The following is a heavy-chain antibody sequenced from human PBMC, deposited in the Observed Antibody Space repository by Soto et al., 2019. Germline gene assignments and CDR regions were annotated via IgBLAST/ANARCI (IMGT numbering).Heavy chain of an antibody. J-gene: IGHJ4*02. CDR2: ISGSGGST. CDR1: GFTFSSYA. D-gene: IGHD6-6*01. V-gene: IGHV3-23*01. Sequence: GGSLRLSCAASGFTFSSYAMSWVHQAPGKGLEWVSAISGSGGSTYYADSVKGRFTISRDNSKNTLYLQMNSLRAEDTAVYYCAKDLEYSSSSTFDYWGQGTLVTVSS. CDR3: AKDLEYSSSSTFDY.